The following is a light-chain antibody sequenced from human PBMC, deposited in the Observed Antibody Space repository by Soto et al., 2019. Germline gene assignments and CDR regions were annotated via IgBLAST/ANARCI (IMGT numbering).Light chain of an antibody. J-gene: IGKJ1*01. Sequence: DVVMTQTPLSLPVTLGQPASISCRSSQSLVHSDGNTYLNWFQQRPGQSPRRLMYKVSNRDSGVADRLSGSGSGTDFTLKISRVEAEDVGVYYCMQGTHCLRMFGQVTKVEIK. CDR2: KVS. CDR1: QSLVHSDGNTY. V-gene: IGKV2-30*02. CDR3: MQGTHCLRM.